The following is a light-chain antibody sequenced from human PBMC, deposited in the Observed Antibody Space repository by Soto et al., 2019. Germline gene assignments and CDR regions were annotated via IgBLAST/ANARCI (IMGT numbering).Light chain of an antibody. V-gene: IGKV3-15*01. CDR1: QSVSSN. CDR2: GAS. CDR3: QQYNNWPPLT. J-gene: IGKJ4*01. Sequence: EIVMTQSTATLSVSPGERATLSCSASQSVSSNLAWYQQKPGQAPRLLIYGASTRATGIPARFSGSGSGTEFTLTISSLQYEDFAVYYCQQYNNWPPLTFGGGTKVEIK.